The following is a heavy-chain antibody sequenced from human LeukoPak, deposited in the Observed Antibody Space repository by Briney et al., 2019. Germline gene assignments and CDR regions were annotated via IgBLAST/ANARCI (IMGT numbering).Heavy chain of an antibody. CDR1: GFTFSSYA. V-gene: IGHV3-23*01. D-gene: IGHD1-26*01. CDR2: ISGSGGST. J-gene: IGHJ5*02. CDR3: AKDGEYSGSYFDWFDP. Sequence: PGGSLRLSCAASGFTFSSYAVSWVRQAPGKGLEWVSAISGSGGSTYYADSVKGRFTISRDNSKNTLYLQMNSLRAEDTAVYYCAKDGEYSGSYFDWFDPWGQGTLVTVSS.